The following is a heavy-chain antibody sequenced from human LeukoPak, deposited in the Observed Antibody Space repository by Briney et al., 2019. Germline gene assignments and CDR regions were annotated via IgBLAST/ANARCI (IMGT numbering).Heavy chain of an antibody. V-gene: IGHV3-23*01. CDR1: GFTFTNYA. D-gene: IGHD2-15*01. CDR2: ISGSGDST. CDR3: AKRGSWVDY. J-gene: IGHJ4*02. Sequence: GGSLRLSCAASGFTFTNYAMTWVRQAPGKGLEWVSAISGSGDSTFYADSVKGRFTISRDNSKNTLYLQMNSLRAEDTAVYYCAKRGSWVDYCGQGTLVTVSS.